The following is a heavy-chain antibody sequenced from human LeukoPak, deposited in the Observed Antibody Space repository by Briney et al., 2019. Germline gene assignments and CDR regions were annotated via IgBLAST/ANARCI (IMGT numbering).Heavy chain of an antibody. CDR3: ARDQHYGSGSYYNYYYCGMDV. D-gene: IGHD3-10*01. CDR2: INHSGST. V-gene: IGHV4-34*01. CDR1: GGSFSGYY. Sequence: SETLSLACAVYGGSFSGYYWSWIRQPPGKGLEWIGEINHSGSTNYNPSLTSRVTISVDTSKNQFSLKLSSVTAADTAVYYCARDQHYGSGSYYNYYYCGMDVWGKGTTVTVSS. J-gene: IGHJ6*04.